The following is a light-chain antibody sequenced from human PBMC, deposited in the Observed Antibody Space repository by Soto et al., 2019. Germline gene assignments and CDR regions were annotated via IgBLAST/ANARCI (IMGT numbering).Light chain of an antibody. CDR2: AAS. Sequence: DIQMTQSPSTLSASVGDRVTITCRASEGISSCLAWYQQKPGKAPKLLIYAASTLQNGVPSRFSGSGSGTEFTLTISSLQPEDFATYHCQQLTSYPRSTFGQGTRLQI. J-gene: IGKJ5*01. CDR1: EGISSC. CDR3: QQLTSYPRST. V-gene: IGKV1-9*01.